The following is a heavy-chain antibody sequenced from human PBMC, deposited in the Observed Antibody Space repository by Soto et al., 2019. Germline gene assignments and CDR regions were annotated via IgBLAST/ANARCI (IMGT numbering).Heavy chain of an antibody. Sequence: PSETLSLTCTVSGGSISSGGYYWSWIRQHPGKGLEWIGYIYYSGSTYYNPSLKSRVTISVDTSKNQFSLKLSSVTAADTAVYYCARAGSYDFWSGPFAYWGQGTLVTVSS. CDR3: ARAGSYDFWSGPFAY. J-gene: IGHJ4*02. D-gene: IGHD3-3*01. CDR1: GGSISSGGYY. V-gene: IGHV4-31*03. CDR2: IYYSGST.